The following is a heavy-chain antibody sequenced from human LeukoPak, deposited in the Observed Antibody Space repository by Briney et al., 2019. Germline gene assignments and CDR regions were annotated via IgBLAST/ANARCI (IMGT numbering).Heavy chain of an antibody. J-gene: IGHJ4*02. Sequence: PSETLSLTCTVSGGSISSSSYYWGWIRQPPGKGLEWIGSIYYSGSTYYNPSLKSRVTISVDTSKNQFSLKLSSVTAADTAVYYCARGREFSRRWRTTVTTPLDYWGQGTLVTVSS. D-gene: IGHD4-17*01. CDR3: ARGREFSRRWRTTVTTPLDY. CDR1: GGSISSSSYY. V-gene: IGHV4-39*07. CDR2: IYYSGST.